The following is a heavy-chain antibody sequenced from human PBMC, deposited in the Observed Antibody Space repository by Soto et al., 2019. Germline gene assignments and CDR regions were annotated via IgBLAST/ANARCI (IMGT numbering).Heavy chain of an antibody. CDR2: IYHSGST. Sequence: QLQLQESGSGLVKPSQTLSLTCAVSGGSISSGGYSWSWIRQPPGKGLEWIGYIYHSGSTYYNPSLKSRVTISVDRSKNQFSLKLSSVTAADTAVYYCASIPRLAHYYYYMDVWGKGTTVTVSS. CDR3: ASIPRLAHYYYYMDV. J-gene: IGHJ6*03. CDR1: GGSISSGGYS. V-gene: IGHV4-30-2*01. D-gene: IGHD6-25*01.